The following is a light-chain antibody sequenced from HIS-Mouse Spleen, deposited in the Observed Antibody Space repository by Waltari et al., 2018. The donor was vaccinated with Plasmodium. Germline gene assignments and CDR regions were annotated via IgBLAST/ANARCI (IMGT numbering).Light chain of an antibody. V-gene: IGLV3-21*02. CDR1: HSGRKR. J-gene: IGLJ1*01. CDR3: QVWDSSSDHPV. CDR2: DDS. Sequence: SYVLTPPPSVSVAPGQTARLTCGGNHSGRKRVPWYQQKPDQAPVLVVYDDSARPSGIPERFSGSNSGNTATLTISRVEAGDEADYYCQVWDSSSDHPVFGTGTKVTVL.